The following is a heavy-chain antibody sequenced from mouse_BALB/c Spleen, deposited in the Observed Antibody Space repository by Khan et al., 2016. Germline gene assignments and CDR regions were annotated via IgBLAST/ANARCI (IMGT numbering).Heavy chain of an antibody. V-gene: IGHV10-1*02. J-gene: IGHJ1*01. CDR2: IRSTSNNYST. Sequence: EVQLVESGGGLVQPKGSLKLSCAASGFTFNTYAMNWVRQAPGKGLEWVARIRSTSNNYSTYYADSVKDRFTISRDDSQSMLYLQMNNLKSEDTAMYYCGRQNCRWYFDVWGAGTPFTVSS. CDR1: GFTFNTYA. CDR3: GRQNCRWYFDV.